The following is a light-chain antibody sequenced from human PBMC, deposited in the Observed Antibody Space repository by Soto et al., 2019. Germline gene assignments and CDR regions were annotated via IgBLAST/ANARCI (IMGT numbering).Light chain of an antibody. CDR3: SSYAGSNNLV. J-gene: IGLJ2*01. Sequence: QSVVTQPPSASGTPGQTVTISCSGSSSNIGSHNVYWYQQVPGTAPKLLIYSNNQRPSGVPDRFSGSKSGNTASLTVSGLQAEDEADYYCSSYAGSNNLVFGGGTQLTVL. CDR2: SNN. CDR1: SSNIGSHN. V-gene: IGLV1-44*01.